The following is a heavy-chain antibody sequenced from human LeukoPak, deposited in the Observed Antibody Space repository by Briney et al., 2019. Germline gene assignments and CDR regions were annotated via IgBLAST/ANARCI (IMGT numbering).Heavy chain of an antibody. J-gene: IGHJ4*02. CDR1: GFPLYDYA. V-gene: IGHV3-43*02. D-gene: IGHD3-10*01. CDR3: ASQGRVRGLES. CDR2: ISGDGSNT. Sequence: GGSLRLSCAVSGFPLYDYAMLWVRDATGKGLGLVCVISGDGSNTYYAASVNGRFTISRNNSKNSLYLQMNSLRTEDTALYYCASQGRVRGLESWGQGTLVTVSS.